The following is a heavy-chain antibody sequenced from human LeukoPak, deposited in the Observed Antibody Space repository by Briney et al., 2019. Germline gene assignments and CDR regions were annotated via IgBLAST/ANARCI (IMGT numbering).Heavy chain of an antibody. D-gene: IGHD2-2*01. CDR3: ARDEERNCSSTSCYFGRFDP. J-gene: IGHJ5*02. Sequence: SETLSLTCAVYGGSFSGYYWSWIRQPPGKGLEWIGEINHSGSTNYNPSLKSRVTISVDTSKNQFSLKLSSVTAADTAVYYCARDEERNCSSTSCYFGRFDPWGQGTLVAVSS. V-gene: IGHV4-34*01. CDR1: GGSFSGYY. CDR2: INHSGST.